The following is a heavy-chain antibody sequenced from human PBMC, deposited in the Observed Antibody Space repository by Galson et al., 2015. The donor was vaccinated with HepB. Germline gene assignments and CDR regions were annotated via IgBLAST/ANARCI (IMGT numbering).Heavy chain of an antibody. D-gene: IGHD3-22*01. CDR2: IYHSGST. J-gene: IGHJ4*02. CDR3: ARVSSGIDF. CDR1: GGSISSGGDS. V-gene: IGHV4-30-2*01. Sequence: TLSLTCAVSGGSISSGGDSWSWIRQPPGKGLEWIGYIYHSGSTYYNPSLKSRVTISVDRSKNQFSLKLSSVTAADTAVYYCARVSSGIDFWGQGSLVTVSS.